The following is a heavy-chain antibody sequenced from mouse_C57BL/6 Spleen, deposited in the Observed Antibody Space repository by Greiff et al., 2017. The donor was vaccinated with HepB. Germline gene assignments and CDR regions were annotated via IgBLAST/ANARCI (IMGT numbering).Heavy chain of an antibody. CDR1: GFTFSDYG. D-gene: IGHD1-1*01. J-gene: IGHJ4*01. V-gene: IGHV5-17*01. Sequence: DVQLVESGGGLVKPGGSLKLSCAASGFTFSDYGMHWVRQAPEKGLEWVAYISSGSSTIYYADTVKGRFTISRDNAKNTLFLQMTSLRSEDTAMYYCARSLFTTVVPYYAMDYWGQGTSVTVSS. CDR2: ISSGSSTI. CDR3: ARSLFTTVVPYYAMDY.